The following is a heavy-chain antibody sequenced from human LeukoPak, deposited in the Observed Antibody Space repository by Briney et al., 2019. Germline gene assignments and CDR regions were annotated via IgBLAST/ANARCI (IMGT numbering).Heavy chain of an antibody. V-gene: IGHV3-53*01. CDR1: GFSVSSNY. Sequence: GGSLRLSCAASGFSVSSNYMNWVRQAPGKGLEWVSVIYSGVSTYYADSVRGRFTISRDNSKNTVYLQMNSLRAEDTAVYYCASVSITIGHNWFDPWGQGTLVTVSS. CDR2: IYSGVST. D-gene: IGHD3-10*01. CDR3: ASVSITIGHNWFDP. J-gene: IGHJ5*02.